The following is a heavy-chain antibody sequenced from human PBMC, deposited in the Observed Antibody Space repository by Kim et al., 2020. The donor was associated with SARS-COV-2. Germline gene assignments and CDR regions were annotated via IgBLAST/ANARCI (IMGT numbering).Heavy chain of an antibody. CDR1: GCSISSSSYY. CDR3: ARQGSRGHILTGYYEDYFDY. Sequence: SETLSLTCTVSGCSISSSSYYWGWIRQPPGKGLEWIGSIYYSGSTYYNPSLKSPVTISVDTSKNQFSLKLSSVTAADTAVYYCARQGSRGHILTGYYEDYFDYWGQGPLVTVSS. CDR2: IYYSGST. V-gene: IGHV4-39*01. D-gene: IGHD3-9*01. J-gene: IGHJ4*02.